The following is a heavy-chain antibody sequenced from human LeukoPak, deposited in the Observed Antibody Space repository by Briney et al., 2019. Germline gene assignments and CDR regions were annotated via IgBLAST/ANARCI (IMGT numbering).Heavy chain of an antibody. J-gene: IGHJ3*02. V-gene: IGHV3-23*01. CDR1: GFTFSSYG. CDR2: ISGSGGST. D-gene: IGHD1-1*01. CDR3: AKAGEDWNDDGNAFDI. Sequence: GGSLRLSCAASGFTFSSYGMHWVRQAPGKGLEWVSAISGSGGSTYYADSVKGRFTISRDNSKNTLYLQMNSLRAEDTAVYYCAKAGEDWNDDGNAFDIWGQGTMVTVSS.